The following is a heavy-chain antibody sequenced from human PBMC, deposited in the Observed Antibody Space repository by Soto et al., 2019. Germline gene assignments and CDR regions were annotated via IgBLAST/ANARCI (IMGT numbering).Heavy chain of an antibody. J-gene: IGHJ4*02. CDR1: GGSFSGYY. Sequence: SETLSLTCAVYGGSFSGYYWSWIRQPPGKGLEWIGEINHSGSTNYNPSLKSRVTISVDTSKNQFSLKLSSVTAADTAVYYCARGRSDTAMDYDYWGQGTLVTVSS. D-gene: IGHD5-18*01. V-gene: IGHV4-34*01. CDR3: ARGRSDTAMDYDY. CDR2: INHSGST.